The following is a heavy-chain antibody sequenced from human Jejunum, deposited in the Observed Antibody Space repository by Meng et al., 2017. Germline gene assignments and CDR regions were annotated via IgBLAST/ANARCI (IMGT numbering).Heavy chain of an antibody. CDR1: GFTFSTYW. J-gene: IGHJ4*02. CDR2: INGDGTTT. V-gene: IGHV3-74*01. Sequence: GESLKISCAASGFTFSTYWMHWVRQAPGKGLMWVSRINGDGTTTNYADSVKGRFTISRDNAKNTLYLEMTSLGAEDIAVYYCARALGGYDDCWGQGTLVTVSS. D-gene: IGHD5-12*01. CDR3: ARALGGYDDC.